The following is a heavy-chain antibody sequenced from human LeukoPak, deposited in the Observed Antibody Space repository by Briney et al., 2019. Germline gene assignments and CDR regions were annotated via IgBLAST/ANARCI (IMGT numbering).Heavy chain of an antibody. CDR1: ADSFSTHY. D-gene: IGHD3-22*01. V-gene: IGHV4-59*08. CDR2: LSYSRST. Sequence: SETLSLTCTVSADSFSTHYWTWLRQPTGKGLEWIGYLSYSRSTNYNPSLKSRVTIPVDTSKNQFSLKLSSVTAADTAVYYCARHTYYYDSSGYILKSGSDWYFDLWGRGTLVTVSS. J-gene: IGHJ2*01. CDR3: ARHTYYYDSSGYILKSGSDWYFDL.